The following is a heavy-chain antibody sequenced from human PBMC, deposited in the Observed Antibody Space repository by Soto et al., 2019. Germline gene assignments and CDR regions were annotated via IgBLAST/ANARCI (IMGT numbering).Heavy chain of an antibody. Sequence: PSETLSLTCSVSGGTITSGRSSWNWIRQSPGKGLEWIAYIYHSGSTYYNPSLKSRVTISVDRSENQFSLKLTSVTAADTAVYYCVRESVASGPNYFDTWGSGTLVTVSS. D-gene: IGHD6-6*01. J-gene: IGHJ5*02. CDR1: GGTITSGRSS. V-gene: IGHV4-30-2*06. CDR3: VRESVASGPNYFDT. CDR2: IYHSGST.